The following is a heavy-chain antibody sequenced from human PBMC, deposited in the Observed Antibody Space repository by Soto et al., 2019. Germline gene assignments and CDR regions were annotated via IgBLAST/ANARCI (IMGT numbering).Heavy chain of an antibody. CDR3: ARDLYSSSARYFDY. D-gene: IGHD6-6*01. CDR1: GFTFSSYS. V-gene: IGHV3-21*01. CDR2: ISSSSSYI. J-gene: IGHJ4*02. Sequence: EVQLVESGGGLVKPGGSLRLSCAASGFTFSSYSMNWVRQAPGKGLEWVSSISSSSSYIYYADSVKGRFTISRDNAKTSPYLQMNSLRAEDTAVYYCARDLYSSSARYFDYWGQGTLVSVSS.